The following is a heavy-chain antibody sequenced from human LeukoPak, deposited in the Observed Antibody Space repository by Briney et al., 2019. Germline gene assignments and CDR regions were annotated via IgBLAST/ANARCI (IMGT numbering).Heavy chain of an antibody. V-gene: IGHV1-18*01. Sequence: ASVKVSCKASGYTFTSYGISWVRQAPGQGLEWMGWISAYNGNTNYAQKLQGRVTMTTDTSTSTAYMELRSLRSDDTAVYYCARTVPWIQKWEYFDYWGQGTLVTVSS. D-gene: IGHD5-18*01. CDR2: ISAYNGNT. CDR1: GYTFTSYG. CDR3: ARTVPWIQKWEYFDY. J-gene: IGHJ4*02.